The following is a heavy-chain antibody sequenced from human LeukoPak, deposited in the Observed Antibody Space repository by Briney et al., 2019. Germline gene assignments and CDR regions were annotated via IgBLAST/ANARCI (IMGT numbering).Heavy chain of an antibody. Sequence: ASVKVSCKASGYTFTSYYMHWVRQAPGQGLEWMGRINPSGGSTSYAQKFQGRVTMTRDTSTSTVYMELSSLRSEDTAVYYCAREAPQSYYDSSGYYYDDYWGQGTLGTVSS. J-gene: IGHJ4*02. CDR3: AREAPQSYYDSSGYYYDDY. CDR2: INPSGGST. CDR1: GYTFTSYY. D-gene: IGHD3-22*01. V-gene: IGHV1-46*01.